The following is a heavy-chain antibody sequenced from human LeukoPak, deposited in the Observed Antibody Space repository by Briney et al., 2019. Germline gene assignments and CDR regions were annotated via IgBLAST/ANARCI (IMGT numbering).Heavy chain of an antibody. Sequence: SETLSLTCTVSGYSISNNFYWAWIRQSPGKGLEWIVSINHSWSTYYNPSLKSRVTISVDTSKNQFSLKLSSVTAADTAVYYCARYRAYCSSTSCYVRYFDYWGQGTLVTVSS. D-gene: IGHD2-2*01. J-gene: IGHJ4*02. CDR2: INHSWST. CDR1: GYSISNNFY. CDR3: ARYRAYCSSTSCYVRYFDY. V-gene: IGHV4-38-2*02.